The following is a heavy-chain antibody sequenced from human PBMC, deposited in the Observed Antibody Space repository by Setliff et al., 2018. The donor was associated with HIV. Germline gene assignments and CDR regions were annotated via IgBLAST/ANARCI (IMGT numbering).Heavy chain of an antibody. CDR2: ISAYNGDT. Sequence: ASVKVSCKASGYTFSNYGITWVRQAPGQGPEWMGWISAYNGDTNYAQKFQGRFTMTTDTSTSTAYMELRSLRSDDTAVYYCTRDEFYYGSGSYYKVDYFDPWGQGTLVTVSS. D-gene: IGHD3-10*01. J-gene: IGHJ5*02. CDR3: TRDEFYYGSGSYYKVDYFDP. CDR1: GYTFSNYG. V-gene: IGHV1-18*01.